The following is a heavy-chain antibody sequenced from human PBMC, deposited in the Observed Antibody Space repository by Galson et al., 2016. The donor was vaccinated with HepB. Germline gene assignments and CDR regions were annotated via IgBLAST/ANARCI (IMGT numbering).Heavy chain of an antibody. CDR1: GFTFSSHS. J-gene: IGHJ6*03. CDR3: ARDQRNIFRYNYYIDV. D-gene: IGHD3-16*02. V-gene: IGHV3-21*01. CDR2: ISSSSIYI. Sequence: SLRLSCAASGFTFSSHSMIWVRQAPGKGLEWVSSISSSSIYIYYADSVTGRFTISRDNAKNSLYLQMNSLRAEDTAVYYCARDQRNIFRYNYYIDVWGKGTTVTVSS.